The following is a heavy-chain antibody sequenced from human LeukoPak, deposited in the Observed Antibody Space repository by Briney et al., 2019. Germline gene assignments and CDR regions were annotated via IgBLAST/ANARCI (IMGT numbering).Heavy chain of an antibody. V-gene: IGHV5-51*01. Sequence: GESLNISCKCSGYIFTSYWIGWVRQMPGKGLEWMGIIYPGDSDTRYSPSFQGQVTISTDKSISTAYLQWSSLKASDTAMYYCARVSGGYSYGYDAFDIWGQGTMVTVSS. D-gene: IGHD5-18*01. CDR1: GYIFTSYW. CDR2: IYPGDSDT. CDR3: ARVSGGYSYGYDAFDI. J-gene: IGHJ3*02.